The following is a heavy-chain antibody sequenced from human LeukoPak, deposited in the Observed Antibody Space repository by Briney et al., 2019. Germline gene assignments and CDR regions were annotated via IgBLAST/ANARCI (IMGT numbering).Heavy chain of an antibody. V-gene: IGHV1-24*01. CDR2: FDPEDGET. J-gene: IGHJ4*02. Sequence: ASVEVSCKVSGYTLTELSMHWVRQAPGKGLEWMGGFDPEDGETIYAQKFQGRVTMTEDTSTDTAYMELSSLRSEDTAVYYCATEIDSSSWYNFDYWGQGTLVTVSS. CDR3: ATEIDSSSWYNFDY. CDR1: GYTLTELS. D-gene: IGHD6-13*01.